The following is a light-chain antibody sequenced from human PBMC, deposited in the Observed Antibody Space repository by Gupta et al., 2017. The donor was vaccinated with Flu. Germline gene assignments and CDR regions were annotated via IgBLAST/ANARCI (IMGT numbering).Light chain of an antibody. CDR2: NYSDGTQ. CDR1: P. J-gene: IGLJ3*02. Sequence: PILWHQRQPGRGPRLLMKNYSDGTQTRGTGIPDRFSTSRFGTECYLTIASVQSEDEAHYYCQASDSGIRVSGGGTNLTVL. CDR3: QASDSGIRV. V-gene: IGLV4-69*02.